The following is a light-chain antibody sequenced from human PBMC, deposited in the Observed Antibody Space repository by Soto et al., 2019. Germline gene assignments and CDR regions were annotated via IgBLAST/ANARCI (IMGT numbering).Light chain of an antibody. V-gene: IGKV1-5*01. CDR1: QSISSW. Sequence: DIQMTQSPSTLSASVGDRLTITCRASQSISSWLAWYQQEPGKAPKLLIYDASSLESGVPSRFSGSGSGREFTLTISSLQPDDFATYYCQQYNSYSWAFGQGTKVDIK. CDR3: QQYNSYSWA. CDR2: DAS. J-gene: IGKJ1*01.